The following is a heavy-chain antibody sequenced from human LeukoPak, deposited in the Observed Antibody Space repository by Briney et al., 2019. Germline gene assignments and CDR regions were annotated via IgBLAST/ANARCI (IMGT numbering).Heavy chain of an antibody. Sequence: ASVKVSCKASGYTFTGYYIYWVRQAPGQGLEWMGWIDPNSGGTNYAQKFQGRVTMTRDTSISTAYMELSRLRSDDTAVYYCARVGFAGSGGMDVWGQGTTVTVSS. CDR3: ARVGFAGSGGMDV. V-gene: IGHV1-2*02. CDR2: IDPNSGGT. CDR1: GYTFTGYY. D-gene: IGHD3-10*01. J-gene: IGHJ6*02.